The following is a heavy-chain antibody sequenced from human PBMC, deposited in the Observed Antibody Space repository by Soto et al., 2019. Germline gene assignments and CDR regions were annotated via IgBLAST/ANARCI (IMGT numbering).Heavy chain of an antibody. CDR3: AKGPLMRYYDSSGYQDGYGMDV. V-gene: IGHV3-23*01. CDR1: GFTYSSYA. CDR2: ISGSGGST. D-gene: IGHD3-22*01. Sequence: GVSLRLSWAASGFTYSSYAMSWVRQAPGKGREWVSAISGSGGSTYYADSVKGRFTISRDNSKNTLYLQMNSLRAEDTAVYYCAKGPLMRYYDSSGYQDGYGMDVWGQGTTVTVSS. J-gene: IGHJ6*02.